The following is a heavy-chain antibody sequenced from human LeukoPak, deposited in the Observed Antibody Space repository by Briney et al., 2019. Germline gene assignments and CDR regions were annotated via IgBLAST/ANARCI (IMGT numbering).Heavy chain of an antibody. D-gene: IGHD2-2*01. J-gene: IGHJ6*02. Sequence: GGSLRLSCAASGLTFISYAMSWVRQAPGKGLEWVSAINGSGGSTYYADSAKGRFTISRDNSKNTLYLQMNSLRAEDTAVYYCAKGGCSSTSCYVAYYYYGMDVWGQGTTVTVSS. CDR3: AKGGCSSTSCYVAYYYYGMDV. CDR2: INGSGGST. V-gene: IGHV3-23*01. CDR1: GLTFISYA.